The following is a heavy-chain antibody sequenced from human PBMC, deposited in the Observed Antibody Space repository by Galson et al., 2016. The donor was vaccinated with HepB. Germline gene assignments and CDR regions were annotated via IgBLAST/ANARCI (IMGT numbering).Heavy chain of an antibody. D-gene: IGHD6-19*01. J-gene: IGHJ4*02. CDR1: KYTFTAYS. V-gene: IGHV1-3*01. Sequence: SVKVSCKASKYTFTAYSIHWVRQAPGQGLEWMGWINAGNGHTKYSQSFQDRVAITRDTSANTAYMELSSLRSEDSAVYFCARAPQGVYQCDFWGQGTLVTVSS. CDR2: INAGNGHT. CDR3: ARAPQGVYQCDF.